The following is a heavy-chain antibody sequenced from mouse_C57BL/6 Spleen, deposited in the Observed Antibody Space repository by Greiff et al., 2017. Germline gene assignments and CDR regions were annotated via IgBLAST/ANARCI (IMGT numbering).Heavy chain of an antibody. V-gene: IGHV5-4*01. J-gene: IGHJ3*01. Sequence: EVKLMESGGGLVKPGGSLKLSCAASGFTFSSYAMSWVRQTPEKRLEWVATISDGGSYTYYPDNVKGRFTISRDNAKNNLYLQMSHLKSEDTAMYDCAREGSSYVPFAYWGQGTLVTVSA. CDR1: GFTFSSYA. CDR3: AREGSSYVPFAY. D-gene: IGHD1-1*01. CDR2: ISDGGSYT.